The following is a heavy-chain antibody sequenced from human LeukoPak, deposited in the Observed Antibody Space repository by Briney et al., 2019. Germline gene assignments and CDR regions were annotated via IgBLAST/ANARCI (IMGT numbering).Heavy chain of an antibody. Sequence: SVKFSCKASGYTFTSYDINWVRQAAGQGLEWMGGLIPIFGTANYAQKFQGRVTITADESTSTAYMELSSLRSEDTAVYYCARDGNRGGAPTVYSSSLWGQGTLVTVSS. J-gene: IGHJ4*02. CDR3: ARDGNRGGAPTVYSSSL. D-gene: IGHD6-13*01. CDR2: LIPIFGTA. V-gene: IGHV1-69*13. CDR1: GYTFTSYD.